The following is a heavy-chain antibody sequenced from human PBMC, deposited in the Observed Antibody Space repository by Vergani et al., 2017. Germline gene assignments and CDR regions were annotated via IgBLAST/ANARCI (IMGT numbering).Heavy chain of an antibody. CDR2: ISSSSSYI. CDR1: GFTFSSYS. V-gene: IGHV3-21*01. J-gene: IGHJ4*02. CDR3: ARDERYCSGGSCSPPD. Sequence: EVQLVESGGGLVKPGGSLRLSCAASGFTFSSYSMNWVRQAPGKGLEWVSSISSSSSYIYYADSVKGRFTISRDNAKNSLYLQMNSLRAEDTAVYYCARDERYCSGGSCSPPDWGQGTLVTVSS. D-gene: IGHD2-15*01.